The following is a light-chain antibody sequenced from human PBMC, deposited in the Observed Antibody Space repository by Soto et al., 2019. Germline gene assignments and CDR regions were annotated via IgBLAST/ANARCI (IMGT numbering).Light chain of an antibody. CDR3: QLLNTYLPLT. CDR1: QGIRSF. V-gene: IGKV1-9*01. Sequence: DIQLTQSPSFRSASVGDRVTITCRASQGIRSFLAWYQQKPGKAPKLLIYAASTLQSGVPSRFSGSGSGTEFTLTISSLQPEDFATYYCQLLNTYLPLTFGGGTKVEIK. CDR2: AAS. J-gene: IGKJ4*01.